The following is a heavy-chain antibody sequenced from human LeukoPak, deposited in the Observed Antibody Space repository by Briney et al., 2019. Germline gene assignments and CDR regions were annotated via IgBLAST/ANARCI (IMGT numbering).Heavy chain of an antibody. J-gene: IGHJ4*02. CDR2: IYYSGST. Sequence: SETLSLTCTVSGGSVSSGSYYWSWIRQPPGKGLEWIGYIYYSGSTNYNPSLKSRVTISVDTSKNQFSLKLSSVTAADTAVYYCARGGSGWYPLDYWGQGTLVTISS. CDR1: GGSVSSGSYY. D-gene: IGHD6-19*01. V-gene: IGHV4-61*01. CDR3: ARGGSGWYPLDY.